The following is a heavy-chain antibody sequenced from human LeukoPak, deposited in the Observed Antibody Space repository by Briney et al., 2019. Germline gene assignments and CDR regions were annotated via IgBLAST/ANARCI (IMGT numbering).Heavy chain of an antibody. Sequence: SETLSLTCTVSGGSISSYYWSWIRQPPGKELEWIGSIYYSGSTNYNPSLKGRVTISVDTSKNQFSLKLSSVTAADTAVYYCVGEEYGTGSYYKSSHWGQGTLVTVSS. J-gene: IGHJ4*02. CDR2: IYYSGST. CDR1: GGSISSYY. D-gene: IGHD3-10*01. V-gene: IGHV4-59*08. CDR3: VGEEYGTGSYYKSSH.